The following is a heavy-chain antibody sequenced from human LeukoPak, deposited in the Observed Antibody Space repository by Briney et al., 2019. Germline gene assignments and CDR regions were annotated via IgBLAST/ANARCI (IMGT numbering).Heavy chain of an antibody. CDR3: ARLSGSFLDY. Sequence: HPGRSLRLSCAASGFTFSSDGMHWARQAPGKGLEWVAVIWYDGSKKYYADSVKGRFTISRDNSKNTLYLQMNSLRAEDTAVYYCARLSGSFLDYWGQGTLVTVSS. V-gene: IGHV3-33*01. J-gene: IGHJ4*02. CDR2: IWYDGSKK. CDR1: GFTFSSDG. D-gene: IGHD1-26*01.